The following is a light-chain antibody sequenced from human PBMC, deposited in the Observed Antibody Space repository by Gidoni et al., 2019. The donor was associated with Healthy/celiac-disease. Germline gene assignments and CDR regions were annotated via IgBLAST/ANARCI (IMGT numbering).Light chain of an antibody. CDR1: SSNIGSNT. Sequence: QSVLTQPPSASGTTGQRVTISCSGSSSNIGSNTVNWYQQLPGTAPKLLIYSTNQRPSGVPDRFSGSKSGTSASLAISGLQSEDEADYYCAAWDDSLNGYVFGTGTKVTVL. J-gene: IGLJ1*01. CDR3: AAWDDSLNGYV. CDR2: STN. V-gene: IGLV1-44*01.